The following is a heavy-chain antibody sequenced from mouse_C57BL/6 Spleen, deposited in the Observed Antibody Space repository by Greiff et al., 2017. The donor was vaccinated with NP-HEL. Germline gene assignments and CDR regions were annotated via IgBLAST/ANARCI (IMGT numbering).Heavy chain of an antibody. CDR1: GYTFTSYW. J-gene: IGHJ4*01. CDR2: IYPGSGST. Sequence: QVHVKQPGAELVKPGASVKMSCKASGYTFTSYWITWVKQRPGQGLEWIGDIYPGSGSTNYNEKFKSKATLTVDTSSSTAYMQLSSLTSEDSAVYYCARFHYYGSSPRAMDYWGQGTSVTVSS. D-gene: IGHD1-1*01. V-gene: IGHV1-55*01. CDR3: ARFHYYGSSPRAMDY.